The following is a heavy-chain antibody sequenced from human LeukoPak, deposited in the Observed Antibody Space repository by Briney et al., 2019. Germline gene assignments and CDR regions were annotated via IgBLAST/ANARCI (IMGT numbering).Heavy chain of an antibody. J-gene: IGHJ4*02. CDR3: ARDVGATPGYFDY. D-gene: IGHD1-26*01. CDR2: INQSGSP. V-gene: IGHV4-34*01. CDR1: GGSFSGYS. Sequence: SETLSLTCVVYGGSFSGYSWSWIRQPPGKGLEWIGEINQSGSPNYNASLKSRVTISVDTSKNQFSLRLSSVTAADTAVYYCARDVGATPGYFDYWGQGTLVTVSS.